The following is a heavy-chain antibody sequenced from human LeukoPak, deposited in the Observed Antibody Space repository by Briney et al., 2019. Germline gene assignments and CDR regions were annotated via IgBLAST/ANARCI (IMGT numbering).Heavy chain of an antibody. Sequence: GALRLSCAASGFTFSSYWMHWVRQAPGKGLVWVSRINSDGSSTSCADSVKGRFTISRDNAKNTLYLQMNSLRAEDTAVYYCARGLTYDFWSGYYENYFDYWGQGTLVTVSS. V-gene: IGHV3-74*01. D-gene: IGHD3-3*01. CDR1: GFTFSSYW. CDR3: ARGLTYDFWSGYYENYFDY. CDR2: INSDGSST. J-gene: IGHJ4*02.